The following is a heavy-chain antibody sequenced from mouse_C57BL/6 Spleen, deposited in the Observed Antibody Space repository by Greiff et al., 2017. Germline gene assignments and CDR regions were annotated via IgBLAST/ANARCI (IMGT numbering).Heavy chain of an antibody. CDR2: IAPANGNT. Sequence: EVQLKESVAELVRPGASVTLSCTASGFNIQNTYMNWVTQRPEQGLEWIGRIAPANGNTKYAPKFQGKATITADTSSNTAYLQLSSLTSEDTAIYYGARSGYYYDYWGQGTTLTVSS. J-gene: IGHJ2*01. CDR1: GFNIQNTY. V-gene: IGHV14-3*01. D-gene: IGHD1-1*01. CDR3: ARSGYYYDY.